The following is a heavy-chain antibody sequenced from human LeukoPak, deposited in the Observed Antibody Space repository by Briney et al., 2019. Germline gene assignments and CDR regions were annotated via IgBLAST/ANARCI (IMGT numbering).Heavy chain of an antibody. CDR2: ISGYNGNT. CDR1: GYIFSTYG. Sequence: GASVKVSCKASGYIFSTYGISWVRQAPGQELEWMGCISGYNGNTNYAQKLQGRVTMTTDTSTSTAYMELRSLRSDDTAVYYCARRRSEEFDFDCWGQGALVIVSS. D-gene: IGHD6-19*01. V-gene: IGHV1-18*01. J-gene: IGHJ4*02. CDR3: ARRRSEEFDFDC.